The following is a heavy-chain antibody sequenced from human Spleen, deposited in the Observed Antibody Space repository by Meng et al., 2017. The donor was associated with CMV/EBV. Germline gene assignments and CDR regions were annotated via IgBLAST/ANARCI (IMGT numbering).Heavy chain of an antibody. CDR2: INSDGSST. D-gene: IGHD3-10*01. J-gene: IGHJ5*02. Sequence: GESLKISCAASGFNFSNYWMAWVRQAPGKGLEWVSRINSDGSSTSYADSVKGRFTISRDNAKNTLYLQMNSLRAEDTAVYYCARSSVLWFGESPWFDPWGQGTLVTVSS. CDR3: ARSSVLWFGESPWFDP. V-gene: IGHV3-74*01. CDR1: GFNFSNYW.